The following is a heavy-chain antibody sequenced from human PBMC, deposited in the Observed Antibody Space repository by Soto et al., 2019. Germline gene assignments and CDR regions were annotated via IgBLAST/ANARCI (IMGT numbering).Heavy chain of an antibody. CDR3: TRDGILLWFGELFHYYYGMDV. J-gene: IGHJ6*02. V-gene: IGHV3-49*04. CDR2: IRSKAYGGTT. CDR1: GLTFGDYA. D-gene: IGHD3-10*01. Sequence: PGGSQRLSCTASGLTFGDYAMSWVRQAPGKGLEWVGFIRSKAYGGTTEYAASVKGRFTISRDDSKSIAYLQMNSLKTEDTAVYYCTRDGILLWFGELFHYYYGMDVWGQGTTVTV.